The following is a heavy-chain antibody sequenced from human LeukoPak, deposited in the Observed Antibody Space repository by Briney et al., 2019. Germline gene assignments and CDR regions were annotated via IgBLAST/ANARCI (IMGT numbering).Heavy chain of an antibody. CDR1: GFTFSNTW. D-gene: IGHD3-16*02. J-gene: IGHJ4*02. Sequence: GGSLRLSCAASGFTFSNTWMNWVRQAPGKGLEWVGRIQSKTDGGTTEYAAPVKGRFTISRDDSKTTLYLQMNSLKTEDTAVYYCTTPYDYVWGSYRYTGDYWGQGTLVTVSS. V-gene: IGHV3-15*01. CDR3: TTPYDYVWGSYRYTGDY. CDR2: IQSKTDGGTT.